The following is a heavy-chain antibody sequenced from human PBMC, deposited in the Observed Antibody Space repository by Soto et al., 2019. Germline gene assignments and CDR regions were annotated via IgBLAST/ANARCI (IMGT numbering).Heavy chain of an antibody. V-gene: IGHV1-18*01. D-gene: IGHD3-10*01. CDR2: ATHTGNT. Sequence: QVQLVQSGPEVKKPGASVKVSCKTSGYSFTSYVINWVRQAPGQGLEWMGFATHTGNTNYAQKFQGRVALTSDSSTSTAYMELRGLRSDDTAVYYCARSGEHPLDFWGQGTLVTISS. J-gene: IGHJ4*02. CDR1: GYSFTSYV. CDR3: ARSGEHPLDF.